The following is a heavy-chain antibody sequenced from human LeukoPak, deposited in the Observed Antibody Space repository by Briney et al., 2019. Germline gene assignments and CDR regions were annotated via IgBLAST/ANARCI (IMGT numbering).Heavy chain of an antibody. Sequence: SETLSLTCTVSGGSITPYYWGWIRQPPGKGLEWIGYIYYSGNTNYNSSLKSRVTMSVDTSKNQFSLKLTSVTAADTTVYYCARYNGYAGDYFDYWGQGTLVSVSS. CDR2: IYYSGNT. V-gene: IGHV4-59*08. D-gene: IGHD5-12*01. CDR1: GGSITPYY. J-gene: IGHJ4*02. CDR3: ARYNGYAGDYFDY.